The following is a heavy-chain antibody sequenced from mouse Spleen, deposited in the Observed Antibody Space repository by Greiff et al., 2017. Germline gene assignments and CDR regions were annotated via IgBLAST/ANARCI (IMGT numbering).Heavy chain of an antibody. Sequence: QVQLKESGAELVKPGASVKLSCKASGYTFTEYTIHWVKQRSGQGLEWIGWFYPGSGSIKYNEKFKDKATLTADKSSSTVYMELSRLTSEDSAVYFCARHEDLYDGYLAWFAYWGQGTLVTVSA. CDR1: GYTFTEYT. J-gene: IGHJ3*01. V-gene: IGHV1-62-2*01. CDR3: ARHEDLYDGYLAWFAY. CDR2: FYPGSGSI. D-gene: IGHD2-3*01.